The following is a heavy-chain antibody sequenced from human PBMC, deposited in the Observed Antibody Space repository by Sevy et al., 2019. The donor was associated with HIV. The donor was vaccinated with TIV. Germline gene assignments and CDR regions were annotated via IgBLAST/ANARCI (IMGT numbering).Heavy chain of an antibody. CDR2: IYYSGST. CDR1: GGSISSGGYY. V-gene: IGHV4-31*03. CDR3: ARDADPVAATSTAFDI. Sequence: SDTLSLTCTVSGGSISSGGYYWSWIRQHPGKGLEWIGYIYYSGSTYYNPSLKSRVTISVDTSKNQFSLKLSSVTAADTAVYYCARDADPVAATSTAFDIWGQGTMVTVSS. J-gene: IGHJ3*02. D-gene: IGHD2-15*01.